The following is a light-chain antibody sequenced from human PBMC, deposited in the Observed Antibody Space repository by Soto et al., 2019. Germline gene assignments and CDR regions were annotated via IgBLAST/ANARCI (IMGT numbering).Light chain of an antibody. CDR2: DAS. V-gene: IGKV1-5*01. J-gene: IGKJ1*01. CDR1: QSISSW. Sequence: IQMTPSPSTLSASVGDRVTITCRASQSISSWLAWYQQKPGKAPKLLIYDASSLESGVPSRFSGSGSGTEFTLTISSLQPDDFATYYCQQYESYWTFGQGTKVDIK. CDR3: QQYESYWT.